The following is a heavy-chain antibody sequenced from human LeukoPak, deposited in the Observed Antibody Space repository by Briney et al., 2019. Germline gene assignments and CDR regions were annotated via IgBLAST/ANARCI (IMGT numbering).Heavy chain of an antibody. D-gene: IGHD6-19*01. Sequence: ASVKVSCKASGYTFTSYAMNWVRQAPGQGLEWMGWINTNTGNPTYAQGFTGRFVFSLDTSVSTAYLQISSLKAEDTAMYYCARVYSSGWYNGPEYFQHWGQGTLVTVSS. V-gene: IGHV7-4-1*02. CDR1: GYTFTSYA. CDR3: ARVYSSGWYNGPEYFQH. CDR2: INTNTGNP. J-gene: IGHJ1*01.